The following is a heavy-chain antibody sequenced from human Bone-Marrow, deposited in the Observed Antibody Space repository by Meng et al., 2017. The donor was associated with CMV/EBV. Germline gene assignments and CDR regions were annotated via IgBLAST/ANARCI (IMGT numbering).Heavy chain of an antibody. CDR2: IYTSGST. Sequence: QVQLQESGPGLVKLSETLSLTCTVSGGSISSYYWSWIRQPAGKGLEWIGRIYTSGSTNYNPSLKSRVTMSVDTSKNQFSLKLSSVTAADTAVYYCARAMVRGVQRYFDYWGQGTLVTVSS. CDR1: GGSISSYY. J-gene: IGHJ4*02. V-gene: IGHV4-4*07. D-gene: IGHD3-10*01. CDR3: ARAMVRGVQRYFDY.